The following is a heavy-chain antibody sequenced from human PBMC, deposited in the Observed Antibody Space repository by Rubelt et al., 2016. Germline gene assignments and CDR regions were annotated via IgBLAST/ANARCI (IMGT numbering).Heavy chain of an antibody. CDR3: ARDSVAYCGGDCYSYFDY. D-gene: IGHD2-21*02. V-gene: IGHV1-46*03. CDR2: NPSGGST. Sequence: NPSGGSTSYAQKFQGRVTMTRDTSTSIVYMELRSLRSEDTAVYYCARDSVAYCGGDCYSYFDYWGQGTLVTVSS. J-gene: IGHJ4*02.